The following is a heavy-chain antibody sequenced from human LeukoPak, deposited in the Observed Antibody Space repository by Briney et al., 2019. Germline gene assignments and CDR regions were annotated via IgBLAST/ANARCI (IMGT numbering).Heavy chain of an antibody. CDR2: IYYSGNT. CDR1: GGSISSTTYY. Sequence: SETLSLTCIISGGSISSTTYYWGWIRQPPGKGLEWIGTIYYSGNTYYNPSLQSRVTISVDTSKNQFSLKLSSVTTADTAVYYCARLPQRGYSGFGDMDVWGKGTTVTISS. J-gene: IGHJ6*03. CDR3: ARLPQRGYSGFGDMDV. D-gene: IGHD5-12*01. V-gene: IGHV4-39*07.